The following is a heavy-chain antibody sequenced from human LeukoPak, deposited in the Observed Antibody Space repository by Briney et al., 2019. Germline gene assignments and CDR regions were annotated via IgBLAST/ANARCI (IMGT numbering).Heavy chain of an antibody. D-gene: IGHD5-12*01. Sequence: SETLSLTCTVSGGSISSYYWSWIRQPPGKGLEWIGYIYYSGSTNYNPSLKSRVTISVDTSKNQFSLKLSSVTAADTAVYYCAKDGETGYDYKPDYFDYWGQGTLVSVSS. CDR3: AKDGETGYDYKPDYFDY. CDR1: GGSISSYY. V-gene: IGHV4-59*01. J-gene: IGHJ4*02. CDR2: IYYSGST.